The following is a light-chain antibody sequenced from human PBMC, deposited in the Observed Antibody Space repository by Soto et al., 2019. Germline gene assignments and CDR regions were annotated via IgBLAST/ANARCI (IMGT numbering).Light chain of an antibody. V-gene: IGKV1-5*01. CDR2: DAS. CDR3: QQYDSYSWT. CDR1: QSISSW. J-gene: IGKJ1*01. Sequence: GDRVTITCRASQSISSWLAWYQQKPGKAPKLLIYDASSLESGVPSRFSGSGSGTEFTLTISRLQPDDFASYYCQQYDSYSWTFGQGTKVDIK.